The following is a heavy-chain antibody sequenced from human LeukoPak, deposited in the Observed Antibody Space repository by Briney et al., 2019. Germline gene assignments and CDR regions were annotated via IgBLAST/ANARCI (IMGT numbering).Heavy chain of an antibody. CDR3: ARRGVARTYNWFDP. J-gene: IGHJ5*02. CDR2: IYYSGTT. CDR1: GGSISSSNYY. Sequence: PSETLSLTCTASGGSISSSNYYWGWIRQPPGKGLEWIGSIYYSGTTYYNPSLKSRVTISVDTSNNQFSLKMSSVTAADTAVYYCARRGVARTYNWFDPWGQGTLVTVSS. D-gene: IGHD3-10*01. V-gene: IGHV4-39*01.